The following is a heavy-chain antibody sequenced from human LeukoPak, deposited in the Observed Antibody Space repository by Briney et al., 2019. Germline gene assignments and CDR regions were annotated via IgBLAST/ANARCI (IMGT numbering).Heavy chain of an antibody. D-gene: IGHD3-10*01. J-gene: IGHJ4*02. CDR2: TSSDLNVK. CDR1: GFTFRSYV. Sequence: PGGSLRLSCAASGFTFRSYVIHWVRQAPGKGLEWVAVTSSDLNVKLYADSVKGRFTISRDNSRSTLYLQMNSLRPEDTAIYYCAREGYYGSGSPPSLYFDYWGQGTLVTVSS. CDR3: AREGYYGSGSPPSLYFDY. V-gene: IGHV3-30-3*01.